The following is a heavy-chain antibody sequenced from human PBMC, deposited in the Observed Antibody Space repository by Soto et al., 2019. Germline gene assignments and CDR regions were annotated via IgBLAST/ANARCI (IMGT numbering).Heavy chain of an antibody. CDR3: AKEATVTTEYYFDY. J-gene: IGHJ4*02. V-gene: IGHV3-23*01. CDR2: ISGSGGST. Sequence: PGGSMRLSCAGSGFTVSSYAFSWVRQAPGKGLEWVSGISGSGGSTYYAYSVKGRFTISRDNSKNTLFLQMNSLRAEDTAVYYCAKEATVTTEYYFDYWGQGTLVTVSS. D-gene: IGHD4-17*01. CDR1: GFTVSSYA.